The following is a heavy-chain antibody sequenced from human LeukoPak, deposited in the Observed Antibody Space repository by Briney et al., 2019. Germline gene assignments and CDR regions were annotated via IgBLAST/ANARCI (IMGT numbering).Heavy chain of an antibody. V-gene: IGHV4-59*01. Sequence: SETLSLTCTVSGGSISSYYWSWIPQPAGKGLEWIGYIYYSGSTNYNPSLKSRVTISVDTSKNQFSLKLSSVTAADTAVYYCAREQWQVRGWFDPWGQGTLVTVSS. CDR3: AREQWQVRGWFDP. CDR1: GGSISSYY. CDR2: IYYSGST. D-gene: IGHD6-19*01. J-gene: IGHJ5*02.